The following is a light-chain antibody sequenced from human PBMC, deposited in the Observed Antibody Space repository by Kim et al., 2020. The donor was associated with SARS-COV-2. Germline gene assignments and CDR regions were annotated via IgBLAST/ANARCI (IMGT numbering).Light chain of an antibody. CDR3: QQYLNTPWT. V-gene: IGKV4-1*01. CDR2: WAS. Sequence: DIVMTQSPDSLAVSLGERATINCKSSQSVLYSANNKNYLAWYQLKPGQPPKMLIYWASARESGVPDRFSGSGSGTDFTLTISSPQAEDVAVYYCQQYLNTPWTFGQGTKVDIK. J-gene: IGKJ1*01. CDR1: QSVLYSANNKNY.